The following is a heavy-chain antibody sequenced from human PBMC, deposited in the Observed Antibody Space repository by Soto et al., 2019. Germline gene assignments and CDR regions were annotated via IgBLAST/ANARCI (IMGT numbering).Heavy chain of an antibody. CDR3: ARHYGDYRGNFDY. CDR1: GFTDSSNY. CDR2: IYSGGST. V-gene: IGHV3-53*04. D-gene: IGHD4-17*01. Sequence: EVQLVESGGGLVQPGGSLRLSCAASGFTDSSNYMSWVRQAPGKGLEWVSVIYSGGSTYYADSVKGRFTISRHNSKNTLYLQMNSLRAEDTAVYYCARHYGDYRGNFDYWGQGTLVTVSS. J-gene: IGHJ4*02.